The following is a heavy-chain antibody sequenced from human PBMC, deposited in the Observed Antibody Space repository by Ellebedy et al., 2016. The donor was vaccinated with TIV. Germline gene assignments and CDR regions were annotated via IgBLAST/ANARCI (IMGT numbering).Heavy chain of an antibody. Sequence: LSLTCAASGFTFSDYYMSWIRQAPGKGLEWVSYISSSSGHTNYADSVKGRFTISRDNSKNTLYLRMNSLRAEDTAVYYCAKGGPLGIGGGGYFDYWGQGILVTVSS. D-gene: IGHD7-27*01. J-gene: IGHJ4*02. CDR3: AKGGPLGIGGGGYFDY. V-gene: IGHV3-11*03. CDR2: ISSSSGHT. CDR1: GFTFSDYY.